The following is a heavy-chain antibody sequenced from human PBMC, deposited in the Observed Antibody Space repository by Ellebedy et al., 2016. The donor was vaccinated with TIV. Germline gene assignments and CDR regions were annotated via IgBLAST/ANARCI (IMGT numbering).Heavy chain of an antibody. CDR3: ARLLRRFGAVDP. V-gene: IGHV4-39*01. Sequence: MPSETLSLTCTVSGGSISSGSYYWGWIRQPPGKGLVWIGNMYYTGSGYYNPSLESRVTISVETSKNQFSLKLTSVTATDTAVYYCARLLRRFGAVDPWGQGTLVTVSS. D-gene: IGHD3-10*01. J-gene: IGHJ5*02. CDR2: MYYTGSG. CDR1: GGSISSGSYY.